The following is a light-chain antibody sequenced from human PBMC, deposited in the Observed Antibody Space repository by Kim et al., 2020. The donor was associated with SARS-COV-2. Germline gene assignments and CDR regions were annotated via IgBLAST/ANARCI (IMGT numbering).Light chain of an antibody. Sequence: LSPGESATLTCRASQSVSSSYLAWYQQKPGQAPRLLIYGASSRATGIPDRFSGSGSGTDFTLTISRLEPEDFAVYYCQQYGSSPYTFGQGTKLEIK. CDR2: GAS. J-gene: IGKJ2*01. CDR1: QSVSSSY. CDR3: QQYGSSPYT. V-gene: IGKV3-20*01.